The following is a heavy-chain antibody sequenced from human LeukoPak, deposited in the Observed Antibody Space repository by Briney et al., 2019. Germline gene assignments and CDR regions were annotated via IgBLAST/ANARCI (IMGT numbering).Heavy chain of an antibody. CDR2: ISSSSSYI. CDR1: GFTFSSYS. J-gene: IGHJ6*03. D-gene: IGHD3-3*01. Sequence: GGSLRLSCAASGFTFSSYSMNWVRHAPGKGLEWVSSISSSSSYIYYADSVKGRFTISRDNAKNSLYLQMNSLRAEDTAVYYCARGRPSYDFWSGYYPDYYMDVWGKGTTVTVSS. CDR3: ARGRPSYDFWSGYYPDYYMDV. V-gene: IGHV3-21*01.